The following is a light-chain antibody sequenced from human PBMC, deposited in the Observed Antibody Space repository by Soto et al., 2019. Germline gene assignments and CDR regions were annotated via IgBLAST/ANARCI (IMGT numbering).Light chain of an antibody. CDR1: SSNIGAGYD. CDR3: QSYDSSLSARYV. J-gene: IGLJ1*01. CDR2: GHN. V-gene: IGLV1-40*01. Sequence: QSVLTQPPSVSGAPGQRVTNSCTGSSSNIGAGYDVHWYQQLPGTAPKLLIDGHNNRPSGVPDRFSGSKSGTSASLAITGLQAEEEADYYGQSYDSSLSARYVFGTGTKLTVL.